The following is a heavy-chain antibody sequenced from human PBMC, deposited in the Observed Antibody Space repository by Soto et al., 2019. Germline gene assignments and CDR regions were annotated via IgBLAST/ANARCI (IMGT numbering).Heavy chain of an antibody. Sequence: SETLSLTCSVSGDSLRNHYWSWIRQPPGSRLEWLGHIFYSGDTSSYNPSLKSRVSMSVDTSKNQFSLKLRSVSADDTAVYFCARVFYFRGFDWLFAFDSRGQGALVTVSS. CDR1: GDSLRNHY. D-gene: IGHD3-9*01. J-gene: IGHJ4*02. CDR2: IFYSGDT. CDR3: ARVFYFRGFDWLFAFDS. V-gene: IGHV4-59*11.